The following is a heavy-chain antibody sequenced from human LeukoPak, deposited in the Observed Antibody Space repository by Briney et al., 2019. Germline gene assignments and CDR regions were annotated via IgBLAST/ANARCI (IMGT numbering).Heavy chain of an antibody. CDR2: INPSGGST. Sequence: GASVKVSCKASGYTFTSYYMHWVRQAPGQGLEWMGIINPSGGSTSYAQKFQGRVTMTRDMSTSTAYMELSSLRSEDTAVYYCAVNYGSGSFYYYYMDVWGKGTTVTVSS. V-gene: IGHV1-46*01. CDR3: AVNYGSGSFYYYYMDV. J-gene: IGHJ6*03. D-gene: IGHD3-10*01. CDR1: GYTFTSYY.